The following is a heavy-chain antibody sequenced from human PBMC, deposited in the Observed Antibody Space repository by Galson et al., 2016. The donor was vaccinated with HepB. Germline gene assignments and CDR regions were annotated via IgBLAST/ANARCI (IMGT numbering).Heavy chain of an antibody. V-gene: IGHV3-33*01. CDR1: GFIFSSYS. CDR3: ARSQGNWAPLSYYMDV. D-gene: IGHD7-27*01. CDR2: IWYDGSNK. J-gene: IGHJ6*03. Sequence: SLRLSCAASGFIFSSYSMHWVRQAPGKGLEWVAVIWYDGSNKYYADSVKGRFTISRDNSKNTLYLQMNSLRAEDTAVYYCARSQGNWAPLSYYMDVWGKETTVTVSS.